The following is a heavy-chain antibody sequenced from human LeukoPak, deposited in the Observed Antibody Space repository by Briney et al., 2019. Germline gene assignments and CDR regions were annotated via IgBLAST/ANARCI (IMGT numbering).Heavy chain of an antibody. D-gene: IGHD3-9*01. CDR2: ISSSSSYI. Sequence: PGGSLRLSCAASGFTFSSYSMNWVRQAPGKGLEWVSSISSSSSYIYYADSVKGRFTISRDNAKNSLYLQMSSLRAEDTAVYYCARLMNYDILTGYDYWGQGTLVTVSS. J-gene: IGHJ4*02. V-gene: IGHV3-21*01. CDR3: ARLMNYDILTGYDY. CDR1: GFTFSSYS.